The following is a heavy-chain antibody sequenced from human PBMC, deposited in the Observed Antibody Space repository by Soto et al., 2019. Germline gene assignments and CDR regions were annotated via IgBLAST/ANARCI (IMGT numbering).Heavy chain of an antibody. CDR2: INTDGSST. Sequence: GGSLRLSCAASGFTFRNYNMHWVRQAPGKGLVWVSRINTDGSSTTYADSVRGRFTISRDDAKNTLYLQMNSLRAEDTAVYYCARAGILGWGQGTLVTVSS. CDR1: GFTFRNYN. J-gene: IGHJ4*02. CDR3: ARAGILG. V-gene: IGHV3-74*01.